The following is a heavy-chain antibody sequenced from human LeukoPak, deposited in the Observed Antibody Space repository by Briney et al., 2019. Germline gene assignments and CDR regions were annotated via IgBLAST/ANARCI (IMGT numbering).Heavy chain of an antibody. CDR3: ARLYTGRPGVVDY. Sequence: GGSLRLSCAASGFTFTDFYMSWIRQAPGEGLQWLSYITSSGSYTNYADSVKGRFTISRDNAKDSLYLQMNSLRAEDTALYYCARLYTGRPGVVDYWGQGTLVTVSS. V-gene: IGHV3-11*03. J-gene: IGHJ4*02. CDR1: GFTFTDFY. CDR2: ITSSGSYT. D-gene: IGHD1-26*01.